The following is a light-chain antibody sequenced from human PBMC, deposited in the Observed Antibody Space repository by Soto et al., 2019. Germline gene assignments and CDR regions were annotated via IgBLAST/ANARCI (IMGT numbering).Light chain of an antibody. CDR3: QSYDSSLRGV. CDR1: NSAIGAGYD. CDR2: ANN. Sequence: QSVLTQPPSVSGAPGQRVTISCTGRNSAIGAGYDVPWYQQLPGTAPKLVIYANNNRPSGVPDRFSAAKSGTSASLAITGLQADDEADYYCQSYDSSLRGVFGTGTKLTVL. J-gene: IGLJ1*01. V-gene: IGLV1-40*01.